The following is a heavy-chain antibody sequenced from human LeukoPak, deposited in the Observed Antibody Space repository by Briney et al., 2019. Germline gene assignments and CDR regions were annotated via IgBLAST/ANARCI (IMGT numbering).Heavy chain of an antibody. CDR2: IIPIFGTA. D-gene: IGHD2-2*01. Sequence: ASVKVSCKVSGGTFSSYAISWVRQAPGQGLEWMGGIIPIFGTANYAQKFQGRVTITADESTSTAYMELSSLRSEDTAVYYCARGLSGLVVPAAIGSDYFDYWGQGTLVTVSS. V-gene: IGHV1-69*13. J-gene: IGHJ4*02. CDR3: ARGLSGLVVPAAIGSDYFDY. CDR1: GGTFSSYA.